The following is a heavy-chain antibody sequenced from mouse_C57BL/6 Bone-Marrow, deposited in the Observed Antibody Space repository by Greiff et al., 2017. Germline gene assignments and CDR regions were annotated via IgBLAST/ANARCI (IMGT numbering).Heavy chain of an antibody. D-gene: IGHD3-1*01. V-gene: IGHV1-69*01. CDR1: GYTFTSYW. CDR2: IDPSESYT. Sequence: QVQLQQPGAELVMPGASVKLSCKASGYTFTSYWMHWVKQRPGQGLAWIGEIDPSESYTNYNQKFKGKSTLTVDKSSSTAYMQLSSLTSEDSAVYYCARSSGYPDYWGQGTTLTVSS. CDR3: ARSSGYPDY. J-gene: IGHJ2*01.